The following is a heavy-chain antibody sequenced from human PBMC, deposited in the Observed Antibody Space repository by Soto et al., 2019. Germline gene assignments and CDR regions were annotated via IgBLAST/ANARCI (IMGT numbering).Heavy chain of an antibody. CDR1: GHYFSGYY. CDR3: ASAPPYYGISGYLEV. D-gene: IGHD3-22*01. V-gene: IGHV1-2*02. J-gene: IGHJ4*02. Sequence: QVQLVQSGAEVKKTGASVKVSCEAPGHYFSGYYMYWVRQAPGHGLEWTGWINLNSGGTNYAQKFQGRVTMPRDTSITTGYMDLRGLTSDDTAVYYCASAPPYYGISGYLEVWGLGTLVTVSS. CDR2: INLNSGGT.